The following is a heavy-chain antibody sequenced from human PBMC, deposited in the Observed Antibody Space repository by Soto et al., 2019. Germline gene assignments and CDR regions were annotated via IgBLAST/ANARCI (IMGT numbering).Heavy chain of an antibody. Sequence: ASVKVSCKASGYTFTSYGISWVRQAPGQGLEWMGWISAYNGNTNYAQKLQGRVTMTTDTSTSTAYMELRSLRSDDTAVYYCARSGRDILTGYYYMDVWGQGTTVTVSS. V-gene: IGHV1-18*01. CDR1: GYTFTSYG. CDR3: ARSGRDILTGYYYMDV. J-gene: IGHJ6*03. D-gene: IGHD3-9*01. CDR2: ISAYNGNT.